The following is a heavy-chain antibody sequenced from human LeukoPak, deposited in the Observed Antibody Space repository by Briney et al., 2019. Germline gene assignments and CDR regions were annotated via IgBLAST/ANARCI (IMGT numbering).Heavy chain of an antibody. CDR2: IIPNFGTP. V-gene: IGHV1-69*05. J-gene: IGHJ6*03. CDR1: GASFSSYA. Sequence: ASVKVSCKASGASFSSYAISWVRQAPGQGLEWMGRIIPNFGTPNYAQRFQGRVTLTRDTSISTAYMELSRLTSDDTAVYYCARDIAPPGSWWFDSWGNGTTVTVSS. CDR3: ARDIAPPGSWWFDS. D-gene: IGHD6-13*01.